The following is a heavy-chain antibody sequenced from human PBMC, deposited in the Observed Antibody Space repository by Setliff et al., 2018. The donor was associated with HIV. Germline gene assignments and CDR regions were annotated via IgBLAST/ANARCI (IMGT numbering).Heavy chain of an antibody. D-gene: IGHD5-12*01. V-gene: IGHV1-3*03. CDR2: INVGNGNT. CDR3: ARGSKRWLQFDLFDY. CDR1: GYTFTSHA. J-gene: IGHJ4*02. Sequence: GASVKVSCKASGYTFTSHAFHWVRQAPGQSLEWMGWINVGNGNTRYSREFEGRVTITRDTSASTVHLELTSLRSEDMAVYYCARGSKRWLQFDLFDYWGQGTLVTVSS.